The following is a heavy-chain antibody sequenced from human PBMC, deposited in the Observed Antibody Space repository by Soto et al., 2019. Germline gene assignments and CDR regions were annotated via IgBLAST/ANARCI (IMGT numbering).Heavy chain of an antibody. CDR1: GFTFSNAW. CDR2: IKSKTDGGTT. Sequence: EVQLVESGGGLVKPGGSLRLSCAASGFTFSNAWMSWVRQAPGKGLEWVGRIKSKTDGGTTDYAAPVKGRFTISRDDSKNTLYLQMNSLRAEDTAVYYCAKGNYCSSTSCYVKNNWFDPWGQGTLVTVSS. D-gene: IGHD2-2*01. V-gene: IGHV3-15*01. CDR3: AKGNYCSSTSCYVKNNWFDP. J-gene: IGHJ5*02.